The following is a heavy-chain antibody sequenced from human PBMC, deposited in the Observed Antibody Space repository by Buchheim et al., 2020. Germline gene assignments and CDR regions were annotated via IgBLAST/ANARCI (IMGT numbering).Heavy chain of an antibody. J-gene: IGHJ6*02. Sequence: QVQLVESGGGVVQPGRSLRLSCAASGFTFSSYGMHWVRQAPGKGLEWVAVIWYDGSNKYYADSVKGRFTISRDNSKNTLYLQMNSLRAEDTTVYYCARDRAATVIGYYGMDVWGQGTT. CDR2: IWYDGSNK. D-gene: IGHD4-17*01. CDR3: ARDRAATVIGYYGMDV. V-gene: IGHV3-33*01. CDR1: GFTFSSYG.